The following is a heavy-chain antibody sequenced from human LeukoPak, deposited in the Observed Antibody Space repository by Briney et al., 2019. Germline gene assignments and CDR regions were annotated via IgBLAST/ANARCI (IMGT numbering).Heavy chain of an antibody. V-gene: IGHV4-38-2*02. CDR2: IYHSGST. D-gene: IGHD3-10*01. J-gene: IGHJ6*03. Sequence: SETLSLTCTVSGGSISSYYWSWIRQPPGKGLEWIGSIYHSGSTYYNPSLKSRVTISVDTSKNQFSLKLSSVTAADTAVYYCAREYYGSGSFSDYYYYYYMDVWGKGTTVTVSS. CDR3: AREYYGSGSFSDYYYYYYMDV. CDR1: GGSISSYY.